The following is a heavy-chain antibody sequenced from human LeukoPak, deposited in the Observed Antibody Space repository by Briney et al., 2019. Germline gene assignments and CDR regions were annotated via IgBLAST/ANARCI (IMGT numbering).Heavy chain of an antibody. CDR2: ISTSSSYI. D-gene: IGHD3-10*01. Sequence: PGGSLRLSCAASGFTFSSYSMNWVRQAPGKGLEWVSSISTSSSYINYADSVKGRFTISRDNAKKSLYLQMNSLRAEDTAVYYCARVYQGVSLFDGIDYRGQGTLVTVSS. J-gene: IGHJ4*02. V-gene: IGHV3-21*01. CDR1: GFTFSSYS. CDR3: ARVYQGVSLFDGIDY.